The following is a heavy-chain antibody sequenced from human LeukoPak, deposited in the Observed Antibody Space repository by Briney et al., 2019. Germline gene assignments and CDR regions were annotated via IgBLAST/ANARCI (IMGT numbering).Heavy chain of an antibody. V-gene: IGHV4-59*08. CDR3: ARGTVPYYWYFDL. J-gene: IGHJ2*01. Sequence: PSETLSLTCTVSGGSISSSYWSWTRQPPGKGLEWIGYIYYTGSANYNPSLKSRVAILVDTSKKQFSLELSSVTAADTAVYYCARGTVPYYWYFDLWGRGTLVTVSS. D-gene: IGHD4-17*01. CDR1: GGSISSSY. CDR2: IYYTGSA.